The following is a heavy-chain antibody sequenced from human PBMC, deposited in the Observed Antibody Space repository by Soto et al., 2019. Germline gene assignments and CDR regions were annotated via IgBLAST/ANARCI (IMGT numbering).Heavy chain of an antibody. J-gene: IGHJ3*02. CDR2: IYHSGST. CDR1: SGSISSSNW. V-gene: IGHV4-4*02. Sequence: QVQLQESGPGLVKPSGTLSLTCAVSSGSISSSNWWRWVRQPPGKGLEWIGEIYHSGSTNYNPSLRRRVNISVDQAKDLCSWKRSSVTAADTGVYYCACFTVKAFDIWGQGTMVTVSS. D-gene: IGHD4-17*01. CDR3: ACFTVKAFDI.